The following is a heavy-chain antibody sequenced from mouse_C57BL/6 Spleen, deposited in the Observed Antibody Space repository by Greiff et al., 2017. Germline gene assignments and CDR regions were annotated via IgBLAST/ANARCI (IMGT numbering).Heavy chain of an antibody. D-gene: IGHD2-2*01. Sequence: VQLQQSGPELVKPGASVKISCKASGYSFTGYYMNWVKQSPEKSLEWIGEINPSTGGTTYNQKFKAKATLPVDKSSRTAYMQLKSLTSEDSAVYYGSRSGGYDAHYYAMDDWGQGTSVTVSS. V-gene: IGHV1-42*01. CDR2: INPSTGGT. CDR1: GYSFTGYY. J-gene: IGHJ4*01. CDR3: SRSGGYDAHYYAMDD.